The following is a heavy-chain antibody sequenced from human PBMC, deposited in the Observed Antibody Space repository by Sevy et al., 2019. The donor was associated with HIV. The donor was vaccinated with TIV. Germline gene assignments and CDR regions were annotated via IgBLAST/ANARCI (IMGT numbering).Heavy chain of an antibody. CDR1: GGTFSSYA. CDR2: IIPIFGTA. V-gene: IGHV1-69*13. Sequence: ASVKVSCKASGGTFSSYAISWVRQAPGQGLEWMGGIIPIFGTANYAQKFQGRVTITADESTSTAYIELSSLRSEDTVLYYCARGELELVPMARIDYYYGMDAWGHGTTVTVSS. J-gene: IGHJ6*02. D-gene: IGHD1-7*01. CDR3: ARGELELVPMARIDYYYGMDA.